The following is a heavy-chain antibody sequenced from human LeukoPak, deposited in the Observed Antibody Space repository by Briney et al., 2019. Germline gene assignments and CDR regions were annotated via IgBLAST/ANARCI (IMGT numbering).Heavy chain of an antibody. V-gene: IGHV1-69*01. D-gene: IGHD3-10*01. CDR2: IIPIFDTA. Sequence: ASVKVSCKASGGTFSSYAISWVRQAPGQGLEWMGGIIPIFDTANYAQKFQGRVTITADESTSTAYMELSSLRSEDTAVYYCARDGSGSYYNYFDYWGQGTLVTVSS. CDR1: GGTFSSYA. CDR3: ARDGSGSYYNYFDY. J-gene: IGHJ4*02.